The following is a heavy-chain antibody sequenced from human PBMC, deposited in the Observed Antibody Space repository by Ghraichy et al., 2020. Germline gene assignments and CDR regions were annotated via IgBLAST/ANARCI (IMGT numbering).Heavy chain of an antibody. CDR1: GYTFTVYY. V-gene: IGHV1-2*06. J-gene: IGHJ2*01. Sequence: ASVKVSCKASGYTFTVYYIHWVRQAPGQGLEWMGHIDPNSGGTNYAQKFHGRVTLNRDTSISTAYMELSSLRSDDTAVYYCTRSYYGGNSLYFDIWGRGTLVTVSS. D-gene: IGHD4-23*01. CDR2: IDPNSGGT. CDR3: TRSYYGGNSLYFDI.